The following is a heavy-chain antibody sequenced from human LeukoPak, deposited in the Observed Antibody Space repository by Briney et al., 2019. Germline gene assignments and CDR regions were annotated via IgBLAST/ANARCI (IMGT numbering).Heavy chain of an antibody. CDR2: ISHSGST. CDR1: GLSFSGYY. V-gene: IGHV4-34*01. Sequence: SETLSLTCAVYGLSFSGYYLSWIRQPPGKGLEWIGEISHSGSTTYNPSLKSRVTISVDTSKNHSSLKLSSVTAADTAVYYRARGRCSSTSCYGRLGLSWGDYYYYGMDVWGQGTTVTVSS. J-gene: IGHJ6*02. D-gene: IGHD2-2*01. CDR3: ARGRCSSTSCYGRLGLSWGDYYYYGMDV.